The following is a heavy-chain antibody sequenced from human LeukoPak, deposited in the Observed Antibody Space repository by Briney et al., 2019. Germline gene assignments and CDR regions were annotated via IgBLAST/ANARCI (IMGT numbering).Heavy chain of an antibody. D-gene: IGHD3-22*01. J-gene: IGHJ5*02. CDR3: ASSGYYNWFDP. Sequence: GASVKVSCKASGYTFTGYYMHWVRQAPGKGLEWMGGFDPEDGETIYAQKFQGRVTMTEDTSTDTAYMELSSLRSEDTAVYYCASSGYYNWFDPWGQGTLVTVSS. V-gene: IGHV1-24*01. CDR2: FDPEDGET. CDR1: GYTFTGYY.